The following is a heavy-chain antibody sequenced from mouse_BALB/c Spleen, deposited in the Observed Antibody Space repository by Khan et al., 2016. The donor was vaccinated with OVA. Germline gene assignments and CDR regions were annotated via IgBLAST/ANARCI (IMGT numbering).Heavy chain of an antibody. V-gene: IGHV3-2*02. J-gene: IGHJ4*01. CDR1: GYSITSDYA. CDR3: ARDGYRYNNTMDY. D-gene: IGHD2-3*01. Sequence: VQLKESGPGLVKPSQSLSLTCTVTGYSITSDYAWNWIRQFPGNKLEWMGYISSSGSTNYNPALKSRISITRDTSKNQFFLQLNSVTTQDTATYYGARDGYRYNNTMDYWGQGTSVTVSS. CDR2: ISSSGST.